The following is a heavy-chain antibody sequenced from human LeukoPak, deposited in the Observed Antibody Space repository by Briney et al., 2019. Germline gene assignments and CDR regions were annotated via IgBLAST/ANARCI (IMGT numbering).Heavy chain of an antibody. CDR2: ITSSSDHL. CDR1: GFTFSTFN. CDR3: ARDPYSGGYYHYYYYYMDV. D-gene: IGHD1-26*01. Sequence: PGGSLRLSCAASGFTFSTFNMNWVRQAPGKGLEWVSSITSSSDHLYYIDSVRGRFTISRDNAKNLLYLHMNNVRDEDTAVYYCARDPYSGGYYHYYYYYMDVWGRGTTVTISS. J-gene: IGHJ6*03. V-gene: IGHV3-21*01.